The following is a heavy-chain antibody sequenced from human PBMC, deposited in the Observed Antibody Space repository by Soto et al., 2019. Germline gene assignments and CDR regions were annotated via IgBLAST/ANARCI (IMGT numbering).Heavy chain of an antibody. CDR2: IYYSGST. Sequence: SETLSLTCTVSGGSISSYYWSWIRQPPGKGLEWIGYIYYSGSTNYNPSLKSRVTISVDTSKNQFSLKLSSVTAADTAVYYRALRSMAVVPKYWGKGTRVTVSS. CDR1: GGSISSYY. J-gene: IGHJ4*02. V-gene: IGHV4-59*08. D-gene: IGHD3-22*01. CDR3: ALRSMAVVPKY.